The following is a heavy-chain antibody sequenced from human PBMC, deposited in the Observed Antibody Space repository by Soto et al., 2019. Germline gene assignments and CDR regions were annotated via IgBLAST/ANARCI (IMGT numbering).Heavy chain of an antibody. Sequence: GGSLRLSCAASGFTFSSYGMHWVRQAPGKGLEWVAVIWYDGSNKYYADSVKGRFTISRDNSKNTLYLQMNSLRAEDTAVYYCARKLLTTGAYYFDYWGQGTMVTVYS. V-gene: IGHV3-33*01. J-gene: IGHJ4*02. CDR2: IWYDGSNK. CDR1: GFTFSSYG. CDR3: ARKLLTTGAYYFDY. D-gene: IGHD4-4*01.